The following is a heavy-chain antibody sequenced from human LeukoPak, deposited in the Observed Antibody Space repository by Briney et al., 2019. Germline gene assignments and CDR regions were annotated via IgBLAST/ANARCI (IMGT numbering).Heavy chain of an antibody. CDR1: GFTFSSYA. Sequence: PGGSLRLSCAASGFTFSSYAMSWVRQAPGKGLEWVAAVTGSGSNTYYAGSVKGRFTISRDNSKNSLYLQMNSLRAEDTAVYYCARTTLLLWFGEQTPKHFDYWGQGTLVTVSP. CDR2: VTGSGSNT. D-gene: IGHD3-10*01. CDR3: ARTTLLLWFGEQTPKHFDY. J-gene: IGHJ4*02. V-gene: IGHV3-23*01.